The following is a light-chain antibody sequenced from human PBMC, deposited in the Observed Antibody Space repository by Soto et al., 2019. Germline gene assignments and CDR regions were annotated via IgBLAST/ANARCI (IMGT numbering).Light chain of an antibody. CDR1: QSVSSN. CDR2: GAS. V-gene: IGKV3-15*01. J-gene: IGKJ1*01. CDR3: QQYGSSPRT. Sequence: EIVMTQSPATLSVSPGERATLSCRASQSVSSNLAWYQQKPGQAPRLPIYGASTRATGIPARFSGSGSGTDFTLTISRLEPEDFAVYYCQQYGSSPRTFGQGTKVDI.